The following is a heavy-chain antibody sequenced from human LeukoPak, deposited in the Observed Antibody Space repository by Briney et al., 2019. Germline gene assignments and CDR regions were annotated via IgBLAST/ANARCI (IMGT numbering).Heavy chain of an antibody. CDR3: ARGGIPDIVAVPAAIGGMDV. D-gene: IGHD2-2*01. CDR1: GGSISSGGYY. Sequence: SETLSLTCTVSGGSISSGGYYWSWIRQPPGKGLEWIGEINHSGSTNYNPSLKSRVTISVGTSKNQFSLKLSSVTAADTAVYYCARGGIPDIVAVPAAIGGMDVWGQGTTVTVSS. V-gene: IGHV4-39*07. J-gene: IGHJ6*02. CDR2: INHSGST.